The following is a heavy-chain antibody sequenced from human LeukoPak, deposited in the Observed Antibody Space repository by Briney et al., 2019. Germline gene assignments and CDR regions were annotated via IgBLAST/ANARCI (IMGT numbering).Heavy chain of an antibody. V-gene: IGHV3-7*01. CDR2: IKQDGSEK. CDR1: GFTFSSYW. CDR3: ARESWGAYYGL. Sequence: GGSLRLSCAASGFTFSSYWMSWVRQAPGKGLEWVANIKQDGSEKYYVDSVKGRFTISRDNAKNSPYLQMNSLRAEDTAVYYCARESWGAYYGLWGRGTLVTVSS. J-gene: IGHJ2*01. D-gene: IGHD2-21*01.